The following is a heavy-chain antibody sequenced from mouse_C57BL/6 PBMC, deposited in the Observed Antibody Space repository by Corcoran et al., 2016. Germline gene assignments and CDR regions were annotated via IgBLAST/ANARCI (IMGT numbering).Heavy chain of an antibody. D-gene: IGHD3-2*02. J-gene: IGHJ2*01. CDR3: ASLRASPGNFDY. Sequence: DVQLQESGPGLVKPSQSLSLTCSVTGYSITHGYYWNWIRQFPGNKLEWMGYISYDGSNNYNPSLKNRISITRDTSKNQFFLKLNSVTTEDTATYYCASLRASPGNFDYCGQGTTLAVSS. CDR1: GYSITHGYY. CDR2: ISYDGSN. V-gene: IGHV3-6*01.